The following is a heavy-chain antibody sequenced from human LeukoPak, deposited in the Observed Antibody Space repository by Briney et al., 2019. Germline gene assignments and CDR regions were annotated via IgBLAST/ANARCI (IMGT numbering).Heavy chain of an antibody. J-gene: IGHJ4*02. Sequence: GSLRLSCAASGFIVSSNYMSWVRQAPGKGLEWVSAISGSGGSTYYADSVKGRFTISRDNAKNSLYLQMNSLRAEDTAVYYCARNLPAADYWGQGTLVTVSS. CDR1: GFIVSSNY. CDR2: ISGSGGST. CDR3: ARNLPAADY. V-gene: IGHV3-53*01. D-gene: IGHD2-2*01.